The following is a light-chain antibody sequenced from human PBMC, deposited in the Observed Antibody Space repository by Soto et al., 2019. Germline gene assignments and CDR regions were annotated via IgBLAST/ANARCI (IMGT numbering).Light chain of an antibody. Sequence: EVVMTQSPATLSVSPGERATLSCRASESVSSNLAWYQQRPGQAPRLVIYGASTRATGIPARFSGSGSGTEFTLTISSLQPEDFAVYYCQQYYNWPRTFGQGTKVDIK. V-gene: IGKV3-15*01. CDR1: ESVSSN. J-gene: IGKJ1*01. CDR3: QQYYNWPRT. CDR2: GAS.